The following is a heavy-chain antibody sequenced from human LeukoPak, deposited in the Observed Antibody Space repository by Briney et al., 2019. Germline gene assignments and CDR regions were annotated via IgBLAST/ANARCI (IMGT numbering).Heavy chain of an antibody. J-gene: IGHJ5*02. CDR1: GFTFSSYG. Sequence: GGSLRLSCAASGFTFSSYGMHWVRQAPGKGLEWVAVIWYDGSNKYYADSVKGRFTISRDNSKNTLYLQMNSLRAEDTAVYYCAIGGYSYGDGDWFDRWGQGTLVTVSS. CDR2: IWYDGSNK. CDR3: AIGGYSYGDGDWFDR. V-gene: IGHV3-33*01. D-gene: IGHD5-18*01.